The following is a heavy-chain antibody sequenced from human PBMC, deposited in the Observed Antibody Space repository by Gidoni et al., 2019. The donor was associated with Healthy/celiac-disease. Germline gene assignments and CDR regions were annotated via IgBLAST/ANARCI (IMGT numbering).Heavy chain of an antibody. CDR3: AKDIFGGLTDYYVLDY. CDR2: ISWNRRSI. CDR1: GFTFDDYS. J-gene: IGHJ4*02. D-gene: IGHD3-9*01. V-gene: IGHV3-9*01. Sequence: EVQLVESGGGLVQPGRLLCLSWAASGFTFDDYSMHWVRQAPGKGLEWVKGISWNRRSIDYADCVKGRFSISRDNTKNSLYLQMNSLGAEDTALYNCAKDIFGGLTDYYVLDYWGQGTLVTVSS.